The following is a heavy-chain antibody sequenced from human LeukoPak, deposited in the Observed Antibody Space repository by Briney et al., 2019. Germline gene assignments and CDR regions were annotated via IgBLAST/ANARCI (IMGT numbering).Heavy chain of an antibody. CDR1: GFTFLTYS. Sequence: GGSLRLSCAASGFTFLTYSMNWVRQAPGKGLEWVSSISSTSSSYIYYADSVKGRFTISRDNAKNSLYLQMNSLRAEDTAVYYCARERGYCSGGSCKDWFDPWGQGTLVTVSS. CDR3: ARERGYCSGGSCKDWFDP. V-gene: IGHV3-21*04. D-gene: IGHD2-15*01. CDR2: ISSTSSSYI. J-gene: IGHJ5*02.